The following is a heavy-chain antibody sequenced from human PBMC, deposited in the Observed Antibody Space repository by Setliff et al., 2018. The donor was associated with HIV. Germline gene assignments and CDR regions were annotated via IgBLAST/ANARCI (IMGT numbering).Heavy chain of an antibody. J-gene: IGHJ5*02. D-gene: IGHD6-13*01. V-gene: IGHV4-38-2*02. CDR2: ISLSGST. CDR3: ARGLTAPAAAGS. CDR1: GYSLSSASY. Sequence: SETLSLTCSVSGYSLSSASYWGWTRQSPEKGLEWIGSISLSGSTYYNPSLQSRVTISIDMSKNHFSLNLKSVTAADTAIYYCARGLTAPAAAGSWGQGMLVTVSS.